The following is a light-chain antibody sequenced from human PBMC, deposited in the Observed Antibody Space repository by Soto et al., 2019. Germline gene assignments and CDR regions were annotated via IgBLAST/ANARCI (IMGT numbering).Light chain of an antibody. V-gene: IGKV3-15*01. Sequence: IVLTQSPGTLSLSPGERATLSCRASQSVSRTYLAWYQQKPVQAPRLLIYAASTRATGIPARFSGTGYGTAFNLTISSLQSEDFAVYYCQQYNNWPLTFGGGTKVDIK. J-gene: IGKJ4*01. CDR2: AAS. CDR1: QSVSRTY. CDR3: QQYNNWPLT.